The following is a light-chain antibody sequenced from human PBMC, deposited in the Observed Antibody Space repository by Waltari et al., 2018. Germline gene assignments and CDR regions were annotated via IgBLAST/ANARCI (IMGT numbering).Light chain of an antibody. J-gene: IGLJ3*02. CDR3: QVWDNRRDHRWV. Sequence: SYVLTQPPSVSVAPGQTATITCGGDNIGTYSVHWYHQKPGQAPVLVVYDDRDRPSGVPGRVSGSNSGNTATLTISRVEAADEADYDCQVWDNRRDHRWVFGGGTKLTVL. V-gene: IGLV3-21*02. CDR2: DDR. CDR1: NIGTYS.